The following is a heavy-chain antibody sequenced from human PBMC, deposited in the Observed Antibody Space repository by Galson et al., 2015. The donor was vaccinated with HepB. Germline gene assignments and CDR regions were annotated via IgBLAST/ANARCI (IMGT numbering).Heavy chain of an antibody. V-gene: IGHV5-10-1*01. CDR3: ARHRAGRYYDSSCYFNL. D-gene: IGHD3-22*01. Sequence: QSGAEVKKPGESLRISCKGSGYSFNSYRISWVRQMPGKGLEWIGRIDPSDSYTNYSPSFQGHVTISADKSISTAYLQWSSLKASDTAMYYCARHRAGRYYDSSCYFNLWGQGTVVTVSS. CDR2: IDPSDSYT. J-gene: IGHJ5*02. CDR1: GYSFNSYR.